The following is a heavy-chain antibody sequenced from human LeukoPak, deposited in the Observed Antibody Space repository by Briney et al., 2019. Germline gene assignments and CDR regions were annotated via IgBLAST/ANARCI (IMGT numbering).Heavy chain of an antibody. CDR2: ISGGGLKT. CDR3: AGTMQLDF. D-gene: IGHD1-1*01. V-gene: IGHV3-23*01. J-gene: IGHJ4*02. CDR1: RFNFGNKY. Sequence: GGSLRLSCAASRFNFGNKYMSWVRQAPGKGLEWVSSISGGGLKTYYADSVKGRFTISRDNSKNTLYLQMNSLRAEDTAVYYCAGTMQLDFWGQGTLVTVSS.